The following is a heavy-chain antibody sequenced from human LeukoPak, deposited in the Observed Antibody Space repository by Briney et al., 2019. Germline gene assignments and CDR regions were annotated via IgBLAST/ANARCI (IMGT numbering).Heavy chain of an antibody. Sequence: PSQTLSLTCTVSGGSISSGSYYWSWIRQPAGKGLEWIGRIYTSGSTNYNPSLKSRVTISVDTSKNQFSLKLSSVTAADTAVYYCARDSGIFLFDYWGQGTLVTVSS. CDR3: ARDSGIFLFDY. D-gene: IGHD3-9*01. CDR1: GGSISSGSYY. V-gene: IGHV4-61*02. J-gene: IGHJ4*02. CDR2: IYTSGST.